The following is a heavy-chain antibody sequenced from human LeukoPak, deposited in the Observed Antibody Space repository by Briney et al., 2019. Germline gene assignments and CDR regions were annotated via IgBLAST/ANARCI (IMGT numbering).Heavy chain of an antibody. CDR1: GGTFSSYA. CDR3: ATFGPGTE. CDR2: IIPIFGTA. Sequence: ASVKVSCKASGGTFSSYAISWVRQAPGQGLEWMGGIIPIFGTANYAQKFQGRVTMTEDTSTDTAYMELSSLRSEDTAVYYCATFGPGTEWGQGTLVTVSS. V-gene: IGHV1-69*06. D-gene: IGHD3-16*01. J-gene: IGHJ4*02.